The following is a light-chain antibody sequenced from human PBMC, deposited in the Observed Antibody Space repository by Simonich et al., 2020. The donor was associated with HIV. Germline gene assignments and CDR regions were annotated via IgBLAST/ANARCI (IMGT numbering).Light chain of an antibody. CDR1: QSVLYSSNNKNY. J-gene: IGKJ5*01. V-gene: IGKV4-1*01. Sequence: DIVMTQSPDSLAVSLGERATINCKSSQSVLYSSNNKNYLAWYQQKPGQSPKLLIYWASTRESWVPDRFSGSVSGTDFTLTISSLQAEDVAVYYCQQYYSTPITFGQGTRLGIK. CDR3: QQYYSTPIT. CDR2: WAS.